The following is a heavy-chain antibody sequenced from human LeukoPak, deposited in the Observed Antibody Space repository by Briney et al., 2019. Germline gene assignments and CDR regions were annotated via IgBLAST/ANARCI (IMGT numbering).Heavy chain of an antibody. D-gene: IGHD5-18*01. CDR3: VRADGNYGYVFDF. Sequence: GGSLRLSCAASGFTFDDYAMHWVRRAPGKGLEWVSGISWNSGTIDYMDSVKGRFTISRDNAKNSLSLQMNSLRAEDTSVYYCVRADGNYGYVFDFWGQGTPVTVSS. CDR2: ISWNSGTI. V-gene: IGHV3-9*01. J-gene: IGHJ4*02. CDR1: GFTFDDYA.